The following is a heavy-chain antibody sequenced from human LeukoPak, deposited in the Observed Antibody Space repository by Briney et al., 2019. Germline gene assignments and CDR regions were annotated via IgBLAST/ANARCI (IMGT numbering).Heavy chain of an antibody. Sequence: SETLSLTCTVSGGSISSSSYYWTWIRQPPGKGLEWIGEINHGGSTNYNPSLKSRVTISIDTSKNQFSLELSSVTAADTAFYYCARYLDYGGNSRVFQHWGQGTLVTVSS. CDR2: INHGGST. V-gene: IGHV4-39*01. CDR3: ARYLDYGGNSRVFQH. CDR1: GGSISSSSYY. J-gene: IGHJ1*01. D-gene: IGHD4-23*01.